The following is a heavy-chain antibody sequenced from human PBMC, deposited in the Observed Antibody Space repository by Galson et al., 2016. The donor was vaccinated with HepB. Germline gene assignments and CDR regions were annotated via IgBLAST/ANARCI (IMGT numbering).Heavy chain of an antibody. CDR2: IYHTGNI. J-gene: IGHJ4*02. CDR3: ATMTAVTTPDAGILDN. Sequence: LSLTCTVSGGSIRSRTYYWNWIRQHPRGGLEWIGYIYHTGNIYYNPSLKSRVSISIDTSNNQFSLRLNSVTAADTARYFCATMTAVTTPDAGILDNWGQGVLVSVSS. D-gene: IGHD4-17*01. CDR1: GGSIRSRTYY. V-gene: IGHV4-31*03.